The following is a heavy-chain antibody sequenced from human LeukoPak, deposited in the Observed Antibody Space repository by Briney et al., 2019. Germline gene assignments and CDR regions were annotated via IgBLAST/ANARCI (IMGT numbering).Heavy chain of an antibody. CDR1: GFTFSSYW. J-gene: IGHJ4*02. CDR3: ASEFAAAGDYFDY. D-gene: IGHD6-13*01. V-gene: IGHV3-7*01. CDR2: IKQDGSEK. Sequence: PGGSLRLSCAASGFTFSSYWMSWVRQAPGKGLELVANIKQDGSEKYYVDSVKGRFTISRDNAKNSLYLQMNSLRAEDTAVYYCASEFAAAGDYFDYWGQGTLVTVSS.